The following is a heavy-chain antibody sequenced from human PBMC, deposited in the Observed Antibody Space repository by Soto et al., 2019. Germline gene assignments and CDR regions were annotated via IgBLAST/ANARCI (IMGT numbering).Heavy chain of an antibody. CDR1: GVSIDNFY. V-gene: IGHV4-59*01. CDR3: ARGFSWFDP. Sequence: PSETLSLTCTVSGVSIDNFYWSWIRQPPGKGLEWIAYIYHSGDTNYNPSLKSRVTISMDMSKNQFSLKLNSVSAADTAVSYCARGFSWFDPWGLGTLVTVSS. CDR2: IYHSGDT. J-gene: IGHJ5*02.